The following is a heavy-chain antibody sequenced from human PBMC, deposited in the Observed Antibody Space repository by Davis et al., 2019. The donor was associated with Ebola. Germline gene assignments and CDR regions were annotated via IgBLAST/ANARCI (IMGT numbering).Heavy chain of an antibody. CDR3: AKQYYDFWSVLESWFDP. CDR1: GFTFSSYG. V-gene: IGHV3-30*18. CDR2: ISYDGSNK. J-gene: IGHJ5*02. D-gene: IGHD3-3*01. Sequence: PGGSLRLSCAASGFTFSSYGMHWVRQAPGKGLEWVAVISYDGSNKYYADSVKGRFTISRDNSKNTLYLQMNGLRAEDTAVYHCAKQYYDFWSVLESWFDPWGQGTLVTVSS.